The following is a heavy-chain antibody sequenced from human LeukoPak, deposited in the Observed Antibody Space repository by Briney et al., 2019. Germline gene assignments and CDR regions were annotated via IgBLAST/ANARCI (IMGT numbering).Heavy chain of an antibody. D-gene: IGHD2-2*02. J-gene: IGHJ5*02. CDR2: ISAYNGNT. CDR3: TRGWCTTSCYSWERVIAGFDP. Sequence: ASVKVSCKASGYTFTSYGISWVRQAPGQGLEWMGWISAYNGNTNYAQKLQGRVTMTTDTSTSTAYMELRSLRSEDTAVYYCTRGWCTTSCYSWERVIAGFDPWGQGTLVTVSS. V-gene: IGHV1-18*01. CDR1: GYTFTSYG.